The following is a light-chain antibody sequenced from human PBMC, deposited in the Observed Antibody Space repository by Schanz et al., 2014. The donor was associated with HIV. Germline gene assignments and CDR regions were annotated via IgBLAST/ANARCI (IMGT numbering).Light chain of an antibody. Sequence: DVHMTQSPSSLSASVGDNVTITCRASQNISTYLNWYQQRPGKAPKLLIYAALNLQSGVPSRFSGSGSGTDFTLTISSLQPEDFATYYCQQSYSTPSYTFGQGTKLEIK. CDR2: AAL. V-gene: IGKV1-39*01. J-gene: IGKJ2*01. CDR3: QQSYSTPSYT. CDR1: QNISTY.